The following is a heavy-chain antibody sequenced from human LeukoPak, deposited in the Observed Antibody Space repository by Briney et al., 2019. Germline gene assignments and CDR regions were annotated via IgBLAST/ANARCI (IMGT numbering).Heavy chain of an antibody. J-gene: IGHJ4*02. CDR3: ARDKGVDYYKYYFDY. V-gene: IGHV3-48*03. CDR2: ISSSGSTI. Sequence: GGSLRLSCAASGFTFSSYEMNWVRQAPGKGLEWVSYISSSGSTIYYADSVKGRFTISRDNSKNTLYLQMNSLRAEDTAVYYCARDKGVDYYKYYFDYWGQGTLVTVSS. D-gene: IGHD1-26*01. CDR1: GFTFSSYE.